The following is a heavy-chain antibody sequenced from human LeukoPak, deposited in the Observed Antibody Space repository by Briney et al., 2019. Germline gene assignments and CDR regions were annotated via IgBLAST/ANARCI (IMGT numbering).Heavy chain of an antibody. Sequence: GGSLRLSCVVSGITFSNAWMNWVRQTPGKGLEWVGRIKSKVNGGTTDYAAPVKGRFTISRDDSKNTLYLQMNSLRAEDTAVYYCAKDQERWFGEFSYLPPYGMDVWGQGTTVTVSS. D-gene: IGHD3-10*01. CDR2: IKSKVNGGTT. CDR1: GITFSNAW. V-gene: IGHV3-15*07. J-gene: IGHJ6*02. CDR3: AKDQERWFGEFSYLPPYGMDV.